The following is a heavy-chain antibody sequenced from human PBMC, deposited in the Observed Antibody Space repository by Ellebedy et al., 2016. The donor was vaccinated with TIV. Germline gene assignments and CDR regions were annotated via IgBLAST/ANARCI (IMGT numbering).Heavy chain of an antibody. V-gene: IGHV3-30*18. CDR2: LSYDGSNR. D-gene: IGHD4-17*01. CDR3: AKSKTVTTPLTAFDI. J-gene: IGHJ3*02. CDR1: GFTFSTYA. Sequence: PGGSLRLSCVVSGFTFSTYAMRWFRQAPGKGLEWVAALSYDGSNRYYADSVKGRFTISRDSSKNTLYLQMNSLRGEDTAVYYCAKSKTVTTPLTAFDIWGQGTEVSVSS.